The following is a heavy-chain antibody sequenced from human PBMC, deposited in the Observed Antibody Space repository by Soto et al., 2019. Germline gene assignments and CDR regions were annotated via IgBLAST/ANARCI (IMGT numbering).Heavy chain of an antibody. J-gene: IGHJ6*02. CDR1: GFTFSSYA. D-gene: IGHD3-10*02. CDR2: ISYDGRNK. V-gene: IGHV3-30*04. Sequence: QVQLVESGGGVVQPGRSLRLSCAASGFTFSSYAMYWVRQAPGKGLEWAAHISYDGRNKHYADSVKGRFTISRDNSKNTLYLQMNSLRVEDTAVYYCARESNTYRDYYHGMEVWGQGTTVTVSS. CDR3: ARESNTYRDYYHGMEV.